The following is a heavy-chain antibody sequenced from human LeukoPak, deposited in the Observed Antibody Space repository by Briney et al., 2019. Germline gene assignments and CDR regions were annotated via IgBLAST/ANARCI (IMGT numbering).Heavy chain of an antibody. CDR2: IYSGGST. CDR3: ARAAMVRGVRAPVGY. J-gene: IGHJ4*02. CDR1: GFTVSSNY. V-gene: IGHV3-53*05. Sequence: PGGSLRLSCAASGFTVSSNYMSWVRQAPGKGLEWVSVIYSGGSTYYADSVKGRFTISRDNSKNTLYLQMNSLRAEDTAVYYCARAAMVRGVRAPVGYWGQGTLVTVSS. D-gene: IGHD3-10*01.